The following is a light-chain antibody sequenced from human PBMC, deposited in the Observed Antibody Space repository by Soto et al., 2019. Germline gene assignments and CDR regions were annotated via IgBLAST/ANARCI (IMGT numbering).Light chain of an antibody. CDR1: QSVLYSSNNKNY. V-gene: IGKV4-1*01. J-gene: IGKJ2*01. CDR3: QQYESTPPT. CDR2: WAS. Sequence: DIVMTQSPDSLAVSLGERATINCKSSQSVLYSSNNKNYLAWYQQRPGQPPKLLIYWASTRESGVPDRFSGSGSGKDFTLTITSLQAEDEAVYYCQQYESTPPTFGQGTKLEIK.